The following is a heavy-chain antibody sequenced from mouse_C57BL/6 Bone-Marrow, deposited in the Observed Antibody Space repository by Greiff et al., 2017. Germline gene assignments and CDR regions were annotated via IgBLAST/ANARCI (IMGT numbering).Heavy chain of an antibody. V-gene: IGHV2-9-1*01. J-gene: IGHJ1*03. CDR1: GFSLTSYA. CDR3: AREGGLYYGNFWYFDV. D-gene: IGHD2-1*01. Sequence: VKLVESGPGLVAPSQSLSITCTVSGFSLTSYAISWVRQPPGKGLEWLGVIWTGGGTNYNSALKSRLSISKDNSKSQVFLKMNSLQTDDTARYYCAREGGLYYGNFWYFDVWGTGTTVTVSS. CDR2: IWTGGGT.